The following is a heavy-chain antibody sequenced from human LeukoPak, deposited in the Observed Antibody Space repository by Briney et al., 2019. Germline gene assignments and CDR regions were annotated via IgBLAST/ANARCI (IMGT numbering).Heavy chain of an antibody. D-gene: IGHD3-10*01. V-gene: IGHV4-59*01. J-gene: IGHJ4*02. CDR1: GGSISSYY. CDR2: IYYSGST. CDR3: ARGGLWFGELIDY. Sequence: SETLSLTCTVSGGSISSYYWSCIRQPPGKGLEWIGYIYYSGSTNYNPSLKSRVTISVDTSKNQFSLKLSSVTAADTAVYYCARGGLWFGELIDYWGQGTLVTVSS.